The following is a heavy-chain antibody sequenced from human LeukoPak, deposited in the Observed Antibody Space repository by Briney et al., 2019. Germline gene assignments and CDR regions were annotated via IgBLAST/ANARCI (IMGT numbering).Heavy chain of an antibody. J-gene: IGHJ4*02. V-gene: IGHV3-7*01. Sequence: GGSLRLSCAASGFTFSSYWMSWVRQAPGKGLEWVANIKQDGSEKYYVDSVKGRFTISRDNHKNSLYLQVNSLRAEDTAVYYCARGGYYDTSGYRPLDYWGQGTLVTISS. CDR3: ARGGYYDTSGYRPLDY. D-gene: IGHD3-22*01. CDR2: IKQDGSEK. CDR1: GFTFSSYW.